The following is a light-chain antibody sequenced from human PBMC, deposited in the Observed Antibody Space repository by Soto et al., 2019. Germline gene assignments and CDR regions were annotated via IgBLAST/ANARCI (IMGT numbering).Light chain of an antibody. V-gene: IGLV2-14*01. CDR3: TSYTNINTRACV. Sequence: QSVLTQPASVSGSPGQSITISCTGTSGDVGNYNRVSWYQQHPGKAPKLIIYEVTDRPLGVSNRFSGSKSGNTASLTISGLQAEDEAEYYCTSYTNINTRACVFGTGTKLTVL. CDR1: SGDVGNYNR. J-gene: IGLJ1*01. CDR2: EVT.